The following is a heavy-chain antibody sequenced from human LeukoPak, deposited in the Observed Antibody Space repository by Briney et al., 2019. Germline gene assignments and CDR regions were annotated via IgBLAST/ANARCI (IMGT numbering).Heavy chain of an antibody. D-gene: IGHD5-12*01. CDR3: ARAFPSGYDFLDAFDI. J-gene: IGHJ3*02. CDR1: GGSISSGDYC. Sequence: SETLSLTCTVSGGSISSGDYCWSWIRQPPGKGLEWIGYIYYSGSTYYNPSLKSRVTISVDTSKNQFSLKLSSVTAADTAVYYCARAFPSGYDFLDAFDIWGQGTMVTVSS. CDR2: IYYSGST. V-gene: IGHV4-30-4*01.